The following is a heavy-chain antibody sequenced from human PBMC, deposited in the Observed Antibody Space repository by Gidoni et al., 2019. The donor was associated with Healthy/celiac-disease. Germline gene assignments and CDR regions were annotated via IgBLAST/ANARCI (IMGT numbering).Heavy chain of an antibody. V-gene: IGHV1-2*04. D-gene: IGHD3-9*01. CDR2: INPNSGGT. J-gene: IGHJ6*02. CDR1: GYTFTGYY. CDR3: ARGRNDILTGYYIKNYYYGMDV. Sequence: QVQLVQSGAEVKKPGASVKVSCKASGYTFTGYYMHLLRQAPGQGLEWMGWINPNSGGTNYAQKFQGWVTMTRDTSISTAYMELSRLRSDDTAVYYCARGRNDILTGYYIKNYYYGMDVWGQGTTVTVSS.